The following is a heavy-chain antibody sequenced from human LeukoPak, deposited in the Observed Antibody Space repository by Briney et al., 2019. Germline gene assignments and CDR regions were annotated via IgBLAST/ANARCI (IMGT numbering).Heavy chain of an antibody. CDR2: ISSSGSTI. V-gene: IGHV3-48*03. CDR1: GFTFSSYE. J-gene: IGHJ4*02. Sequence: GGSLRLSCAASGFTFSSYEMNWVRQAPGKGLEWVSYISSSGSTIYYADSVKGRFTISRDNAQNSLYLQMNSLRAEDTAMYYCARVPYGDYGSWGQGTLVTVSS. CDR3: ARVPYGDYGS. D-gene: IGHD4-17*01.